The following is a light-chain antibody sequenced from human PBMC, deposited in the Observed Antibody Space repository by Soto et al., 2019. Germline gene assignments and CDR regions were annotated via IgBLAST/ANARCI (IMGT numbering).Light chain of an antibody. Sequence: EIVMTQSPATLSVSPGERATLSCRASQSVSSNLAWYQQKPGQAPRLLIYGASTRATGIPARFSGSGSGTEFTLTISSLQSEDFAVYYCQQYNNWTPIIFGPGTKVDIK. CDR3: QQYNNWTPII. J-gene: IGKJ3*01. CDR2: GAS. V-gene: IGKV3-15*01. CDR1: QSVSSN.